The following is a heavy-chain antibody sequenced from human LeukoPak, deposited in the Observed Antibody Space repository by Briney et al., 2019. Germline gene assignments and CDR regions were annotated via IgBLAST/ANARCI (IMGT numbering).Heavy chain of an antibody. CDR1: GFTLSSYW. CDR2: INTDGSST. D-gene: IGHD3-3*02. V-gene: IGHV3-74*01. Sequence: RGSLRLSCAASGFTLSSYWMHWVRQAPGKGLVWVSGINTDGSSTSYADSVKGRFTISRDNAKNTLFLQMNSLRVEDTAMYYCARGMRGPDYWGQGTLVTVSS. J-gene: IGHJ4*02. CDR3: ARGMRGPDY.